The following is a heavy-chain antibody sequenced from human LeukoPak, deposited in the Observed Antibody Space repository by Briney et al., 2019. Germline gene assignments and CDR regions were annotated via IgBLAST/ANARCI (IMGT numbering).Heavy chain of an antibody. V-gene: IGHV4-39*07. CDR2: IYYSGST. Sequence: PSETLSLTCTASGDSISSSAYYWGWIRQPPGKGLEWIGTIYYSGSTSYNPSLKSPVSMSIDTSNNQFSLKLSSVTAADTAVYYCARKGVELDYWGQGILVTVSS. J-gene: IGHJ4*02. D-gene: IGHD1-1*01. CDR1: GDSISSSAYY. CDR3: ARKGVELDY.